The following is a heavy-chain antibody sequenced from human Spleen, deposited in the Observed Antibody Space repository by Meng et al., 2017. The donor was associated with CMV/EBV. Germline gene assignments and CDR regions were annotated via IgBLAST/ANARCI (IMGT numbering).Heavy chain of an antibody. J-gene: IGHJ6*02. CDR1: GYNFTGYY. CDR3: ARVKRYCTGGSCSSTGYYGMDV. V-gene: IGHV1-2*02. Sequence: ASVKVSCKASGYNFTGYYMHWVRQAPGQGLEWMRWINPNSGGTTYAQKFQGRVTMTGDTSITTAYMELSRLRSDDMAVYYCARVKRYCTGGSCSSTGYYGMDVWGQGTTVTVSS. CDR2: INPNSGGT. D-gene: IGHD2-15*01.